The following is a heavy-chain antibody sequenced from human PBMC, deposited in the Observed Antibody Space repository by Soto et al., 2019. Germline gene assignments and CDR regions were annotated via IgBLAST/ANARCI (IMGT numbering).Heavy chain of an antibody. Sequence: VQLVESGGGVVQPGRSLRLSCEASGFVYSQYAMHWVRQAPGKGPEWVALIWNDGSQKNYGDSVKGRFTISRDNSKNTLNLQMNSLRADDTAMYFCVRGIPSQYSSTWLYWHFDLWGPGTLVTVSS. CDR1: GFVYSQYA. D-gene: IGHD6-13*01. V-gene: IGHV3-33*01. J-gene: IGHJ2*01. CDR2: IWNDGSQK. CDR3: VRGIPSQYSSTWLYWHFDL.